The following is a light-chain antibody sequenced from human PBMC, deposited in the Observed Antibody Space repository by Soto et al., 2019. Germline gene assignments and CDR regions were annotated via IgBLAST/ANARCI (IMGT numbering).Light chain of an antibody. CDR2: DAS. CDR3: QQRTDWPPLT. Sequence: EIVLTQSPATLSLSPGDTATLSCRASQNINNYLAWYQQKPGQAPRLLIYDASNRATGIPQRFSGRGSGIDFTLTISSLEPEDFAVYYCQQRTDWPPLTFGGGTNVEVK. V-gene: IGKV3-11*01. CDR1: QNINNY. J-gene: IGKJ4*01.